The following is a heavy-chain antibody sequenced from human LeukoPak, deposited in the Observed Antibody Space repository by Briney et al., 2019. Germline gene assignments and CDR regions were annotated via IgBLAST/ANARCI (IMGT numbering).Heavy chain of an antibody. CDR1: GGTFSSYT. CDR3: ARDLRELHQYYFDY. V-gene: IGHV1-69*04. Sequence: SVKVSCKASGGTFSSYTTSWVRQAPGQGLEWMGRIIPILGIANYAQKFQGRVTITADKSTSTAYMELSSLRSEDTAVYYCARDLRELHQYYFDYWGQGTLVTVSS. CDR2: IIPILGIA. J-gene: IGHJ4*02. D-gene: IGHD1-26*01.